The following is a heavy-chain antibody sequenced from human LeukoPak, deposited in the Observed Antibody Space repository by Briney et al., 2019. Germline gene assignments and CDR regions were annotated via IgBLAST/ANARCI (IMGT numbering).Heavy chain of an antibody. J-gene: IGHJ4*02. Sequence: PSETLSLTCTVSGGSISSSSYHWGWIRQPPGKGLEWIGSIYYSGSTYYNPSLKSRVTISVDTSKNQFSLKLSSATAADTAVYYCARTPYDFWSGYWRTQFDYWGQGTLVTVSS. CDR3: ARTPYDFWSGYWRTQFDY. D-gene: IGHD3-3*01. CDR2: IYYSGST. CDR1: GGSISSSSYH. V-gene: IGHV4-39*01.